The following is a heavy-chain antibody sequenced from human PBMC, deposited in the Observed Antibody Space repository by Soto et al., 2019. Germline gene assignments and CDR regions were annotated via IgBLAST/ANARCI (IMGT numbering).Heavy chain of an antibody. D-gene: IGHD2-15*01. CDR2: ISNRGDT. CDR1: GFIVSDTY. Sequence: PGGSLRLSCTASGFIVSDTYVNWVRQAPGKGLEWVSVISNRGDTHYADSVRGRFSLSRDISDNTLHLQMNDLRVEDTAVYYCAREPRYCRGGSCSIRADAYDIWGQGTMVTVAS. J-gene: IGHJ3*02. CDR3: AREPRYCRGGSCSIRADAYDI. V-gene: IGHV3-66*01.